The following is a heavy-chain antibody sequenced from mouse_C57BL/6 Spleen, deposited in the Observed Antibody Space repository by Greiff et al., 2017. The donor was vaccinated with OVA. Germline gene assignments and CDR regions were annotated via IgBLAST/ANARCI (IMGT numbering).Heavy chain of an antibody. Sequence: EVKLMESGGGLVKPGGSLKLSCAASGFTFSSYAMSWVRQTPEKRLEWVATISDGGSYTYYPDNVKGRFTISSDNAKNNLYLQMSHLKSEDTAMYYCARLGDGYFYAMDYWGQGTSVTVSS. D-gene: IGHD2-3*01. CDR3: ARLGDGYFYAMDY. CDR1: GFTFSSYA. J-gene: IGHJ4*01. V-gene: IGHV5-4*03. CDR2: ISDGGSYT.